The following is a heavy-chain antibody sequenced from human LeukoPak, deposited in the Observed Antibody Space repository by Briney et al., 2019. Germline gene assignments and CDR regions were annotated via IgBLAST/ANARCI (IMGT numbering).Heavy chain of an antibody. CDR1: GGTFSSYA. D-gene: IGHD1-14*01. Sequence: SVKVSCKASGGTFSSYAISWVRQAPGQGLEWMGGIIPIFGTANYAQKFQGRVTITTDESTSTAYMELSSLRSEDTAVYYRARDAGDTEPNYYYYYMDVWGKGTTVTVSS. V-gene: IGHV1-69*05. CDR3: ARDAGDTEPNYYYYYMDV. J-gene: IGHJ6*03. CDR2: IIPIFGTA.